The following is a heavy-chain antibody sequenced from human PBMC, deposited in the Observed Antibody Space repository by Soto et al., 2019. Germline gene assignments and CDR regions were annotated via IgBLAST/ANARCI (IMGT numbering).Heavy chain of an antibody. V-gene: IGHV1-8*02. CDR2: MNPYSGDT. Sequence: QVQLVQSGAEVRKPGASVKVSCNASGYTFTNFHFNCVRQATGQGLEWIGWMNPYSGDTGYAQTFQARVTLPRAPSITPAYREAPRPPCDAPAVYFCARGITAPVDHWGPGAPVTVSS. J-gene: IGHJ4*02. CDR3: ARGITAPVDH. D-gene: IGHD6-19*01. CDR1: GYTFTNFH.